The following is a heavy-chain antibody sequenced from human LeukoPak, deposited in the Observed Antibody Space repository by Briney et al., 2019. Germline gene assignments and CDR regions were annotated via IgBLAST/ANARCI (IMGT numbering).Heavy chain of an antibody. CDR3: ARDRYSSGWA. D-gene: IGHD6-19*01. CDR1: GFTFSSYE. CDR2: ISSSGSTI. Sequence: PGGSLRLSCAASGFTFSSYEMNWVRQAPGKGLEWVSYISSSGSTIYYADSVKGRFTISRDNAKNSPYLQMNSLRAEDTAVYYCARDRYSSGWAWGQGTLVTVSS. V-gene: IGHV3-48*03. J-gene: IGHJ5*01.